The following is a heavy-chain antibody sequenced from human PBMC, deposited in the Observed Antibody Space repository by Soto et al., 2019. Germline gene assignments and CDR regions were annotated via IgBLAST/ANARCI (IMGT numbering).Heavy chain of an antibody. Sequence: QVQLVQSGAEVKKPGSSVKVSCKASGGTFSSYAISWVRQAPGQGLEWMGGIIPIFGTANYAQKFQGRVTITADESTSTAYMGRSSLRSEDTAVYYCARDRGYCSGGSCYSGVGSGMDVWGQGTTVTVSS. J-gene: IGHJ6*02. CDR2: IIPIFGTA. CDR3: ARDRGYCSGGSCYSGVGSGMDV. V-gene: IGHV1-69*01. CDR1: GGTFSSYA. D-gene: IGHD2-15*01.